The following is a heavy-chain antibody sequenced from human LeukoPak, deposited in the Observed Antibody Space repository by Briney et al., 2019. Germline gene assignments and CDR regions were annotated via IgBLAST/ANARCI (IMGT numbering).Heavy chain of an antibody. V-gene: IGHV1-2*02. D-gene: IGHD6-13*01. Sequence: ASVKVSCKASGYTFTGYHMHWVRQAPGQGLEWMGWVNPNSGGTNYAQKFQGRVTMTRDTSINTAYMELSRLSSDDTAVYYCVPTNSWHYYFDYWGQGTLVTVSS. CDR1: GYTFTGYH. CDR3: VPTNSWHYYFDY. J-gene: IGHJ4*02. CDR2: VNPNSGGT.